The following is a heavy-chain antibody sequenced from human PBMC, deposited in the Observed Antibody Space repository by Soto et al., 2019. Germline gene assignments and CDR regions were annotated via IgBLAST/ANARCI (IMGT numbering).Heavy chain of an antibody. V-gene: IGHV1-46*01. CDR2: INPSGGST. Sequence: ASVKVSCKASGYTFTSYYMHWVRQAPGQGLEWMGIINPSGGSTSYAQKLQGRVTMTTDTSTSTAYMELRSLRSDDTAVYYCARDPGSYCSGGSCFINWFDPWGQGTLVTVSS. CDR3: ARDPGSYCSGGSCFINWFDP. D-gene: IGHD2-15*01. J-gene: IGHJ5*02. CDR1: GYTFTSYY.